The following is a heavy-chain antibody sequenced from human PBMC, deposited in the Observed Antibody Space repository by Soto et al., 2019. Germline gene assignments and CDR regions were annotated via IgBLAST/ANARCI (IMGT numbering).Heavy chain of an antibody. V-gene: IGHV4-34*01. CDR2: INHSGST. CDR1: VWSFSGYY. CDR3: ARGQTAAAGSPNFDY. Sequence: SEALSLNSAFYVWSFSGYYWSWIRQPPGKGLEWIGEINHSGSTNYNPSLKSRVTISVDTSKNQFSLKLSSVTAADTAVYYCARGQTAAAGSPNFDYRGQGTLVTVSS. J-gene: IGHJ4*02. D-gene: IGHD6-13*01.